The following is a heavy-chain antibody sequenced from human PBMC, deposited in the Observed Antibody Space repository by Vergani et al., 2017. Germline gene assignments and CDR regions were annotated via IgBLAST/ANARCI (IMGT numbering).Heavy chain of an antibody. V-gene: IGHV3-30*02. D-gene: IGHD3-16*01. CDR1: GFTLSNYD. CDR3: AKNFRGLGMDY. CDR2: IQFDGRNQ. J-gene: IGHJ4*02. Sequence: QVQLVESGGGVVQRGGSLRLSCATSGFTLSNYDMPWIRQGPGKGLEFVAFIQFDGRNQYYADSVKGRFTLSRDFSKNTLYLQMNSLRTDDTATYYCAKNFRGLGMDYWGQGTQVIVSS.